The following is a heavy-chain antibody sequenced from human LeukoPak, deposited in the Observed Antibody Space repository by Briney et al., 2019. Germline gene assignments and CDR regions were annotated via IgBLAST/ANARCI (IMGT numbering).Heavy chain of an antibody. CDR1: GFTFSSYE. CDR3: VRRDYGGYWGMVV. D-gene: IGHD4-23*01. CDR2: ISTAGDVI. V-gene: IGHV3-48*03. J-gene: IGHJ6*04. Sequence: GGSLRLSCAASGFTFSSYEMNWVRQAPGKGLEWVSYISTAGDVIYYADSVKGRFTISRDNAKSSLYLQIKSLRVDDTALYFCVRRDYGGYWGMVVWGKGTTVTVSS.